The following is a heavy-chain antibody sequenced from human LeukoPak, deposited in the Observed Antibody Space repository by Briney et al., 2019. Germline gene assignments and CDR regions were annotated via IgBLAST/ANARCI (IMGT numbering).Heavy chain of an antibody. CDR2: IIPIFGTA. D-gene: IGHD6-19*01. CDR1: GGTFSSYA. J-gene: IGHJ4*02. Sequence: SVKVSCKASGGTFSSYAISWVRQAPGQGLEWMGGIIPIFGTANYAQKFQGRVTITADESTSTAYMELSSLRSEDTAVYYCARDRLRGGWYDYWGQGTLVTVSS. V-gene: IGHV1-69*13. CDR3: ARDRLRGGWYDY.